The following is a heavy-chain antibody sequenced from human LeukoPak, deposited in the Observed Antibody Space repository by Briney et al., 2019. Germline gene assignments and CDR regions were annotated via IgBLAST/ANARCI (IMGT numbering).Heavy chain of an antibody. J-gene: IGHJ6*03. Sequence: SETLSLTCTVSGGSIRSYYWSWIRQPAGKGLEWIGRIYTSGSTNYNPSLKSRVTMSVDTSKNQFSLKLSSVTAADTAVYYCARAYSSSSYYYYYMDVWGKGTTVTVSS. CDR2: IYTSGST. D-gene: IGHD6-6*01. CDR1: GGSIRSYY. V-gene: IGHV4-4*07. CDR3: ARAYSSSSYYYYYMDV.